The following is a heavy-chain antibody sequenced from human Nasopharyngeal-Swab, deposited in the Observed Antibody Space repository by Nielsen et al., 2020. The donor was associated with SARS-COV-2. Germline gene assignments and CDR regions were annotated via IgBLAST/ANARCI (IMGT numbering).Heavy chain of an antibody. J-gene: IGHJ4*02. V-gene: IGHV3-23*01. CDR1: GFTFSNYA. Sequence: GSLKISCAASGFTFSNYAMSWARQAPGKGLEWVSTISARGTSTFYVDSVKGRFTISRDNSKNTLHVQMSSLRAEDTAVYYCAREGQGTPIDFWGQGTLVTVSS. CDR2: ISARGTST. D-gene: IGHD3-10*01. CDR3: AREGQGTPIDF.